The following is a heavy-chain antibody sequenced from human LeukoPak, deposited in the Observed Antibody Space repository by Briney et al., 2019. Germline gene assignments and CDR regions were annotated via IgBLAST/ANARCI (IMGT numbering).Heavy chain of an antibody. V-gene: IGHV4-34*01. CDR3: ARLGNLGYCSSTSCPRRDWFDP. D-gene: IGHD2-2*01. J-gene: IGHJ5*02. CDR1: GGSFSGYY. Sequence: SETLSLTCAVYGGSFSGYYWSWIRQPPGKGLEWIGEIKHSGSTNYNPSLKSRVTISVDTSKNQFSLKLSSVTAADTAVYYCARLGNLGYCSSTSCPRRDWFDPWGQGTLVTVSS. CDR2: IKHSGST.